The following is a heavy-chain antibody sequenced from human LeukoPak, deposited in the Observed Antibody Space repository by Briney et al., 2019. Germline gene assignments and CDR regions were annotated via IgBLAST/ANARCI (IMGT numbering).Heavy chain of an antibody. J-gene: IGHJ5*02. Sequence: SETLSLTCTVSGGSITSSSYYWGWICQPPGKGLEWIGSVYYSGSTYYNPSLKSRVTMSVDTSKNQFSLKLSSVTAADTAVYYCTRDAEISGYTWYNWFDPWGQGILVTVSS. CDR3: TRDAEISGYTWYNWFDP. V-gene: IGHV4-39*02. CDR2: VYYSGST. D-gene: IGHD3-22*01. CDR1: GGSITSSSYY.